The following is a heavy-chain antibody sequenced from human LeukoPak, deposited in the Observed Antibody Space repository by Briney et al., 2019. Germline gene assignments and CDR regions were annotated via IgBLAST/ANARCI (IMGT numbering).Heavy chain of an antibody. Sequence: GGSLRLSCVVSGFSVRSNYMNWVRQAPGRGLEWVSVIYGENTTYYADSVKGRFTISRDKSKNMVFLQMNSLRGDDTAVYYCAGGRVIQADLDYWGQGTQVTVSS. J-gene: IGHJ4*02. V-gene: IGHV3-53*01. CDR1: GFSVRSNY. CDR2: IYGENTT. D-gene: IGHD2/OR15-2a*01. CDR3: AGGRVIQADLDY.